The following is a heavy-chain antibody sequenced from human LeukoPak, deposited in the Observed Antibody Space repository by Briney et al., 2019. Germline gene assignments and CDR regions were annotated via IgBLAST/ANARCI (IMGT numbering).Heavy chain of an antibody. J-gene: IGHJ4*02. CDR2: ISYDESDK. CDR1: GFTFSNYG. Sequence: GRSLRLSCAASGFTFSNYGMHWVRQAPGKGLEWVAVISYDESDKYYADSVKGRFTISRDNSKNTLYLQMNSLRAEDTAVYYCAKDNLVYSSSFPNSNGLFDYWGQGTLVTVSS. V-gene: IGHV3-30*18. CDR3: AKDNLVYSSSFPNSNGLFDY. D-gene: IGHD6-6*01.